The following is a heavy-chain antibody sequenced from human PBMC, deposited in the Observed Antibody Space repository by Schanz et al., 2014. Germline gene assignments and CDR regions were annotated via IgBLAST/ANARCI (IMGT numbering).Heavy chain of an antibody. Sequence: EVQLVESGGGLVQPGGSLRLSCTASGFTFSSYSMNWVRQAPGKGLEWVSYVSRSTPDIYYADSVKGRFTISRDNGKNSLSLQMNSLRVEDTAVYYCVRDSFFAFDYWGQGTLVTVSS. D-gene: IGHD3-3*01. CDR1: GFTFSSYS. CDR3: VRDSFFAFDY. V-gene: IGHV3-48*01. J-gene: IGHJ4*02. CDR2: VSRSTPDI.